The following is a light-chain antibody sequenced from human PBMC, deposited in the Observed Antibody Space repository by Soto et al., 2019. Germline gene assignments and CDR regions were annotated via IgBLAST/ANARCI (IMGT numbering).Light chain of an antibody. CDR3: CSYAGSSTWV. Sequence: QSVLTQPASVSGSPGQSITISCTGTSSDVGSYNLASWYQQHPGKAPKVMIYEGSKRPSGVSNRFSGSKSGNTASLTISGLQAEDEADYYCCSYAGSSTWVFGGGTKVTVL. J-gene: IGLJ3*02. V-gene: IGLV2-23*01. CDR2: EGS. CDR1: SSDVGSYNL.